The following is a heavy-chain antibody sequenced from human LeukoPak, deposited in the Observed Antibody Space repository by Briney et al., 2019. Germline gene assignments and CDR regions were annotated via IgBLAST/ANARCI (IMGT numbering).Heavy chain of an antibody. J-gene: IGHJ6*03. Sequence: PSETLSLTCTVFGGSISSYYWSWIRQPPGKGLEWIGYIYTSGSTNYNPSLKSRVTISVDTSKNQFSLKLSSVTAADTAVYYCAQYSSGLETGWYYYYMDVWGKGTTVTVSS. CDR3: AQYSSGLETGWYYYYMDV. V-gene: IGHV4-4*09. D-gene: IGHD6-19*01. CDR1: GGSISSYY. CDR2: IYTSGST.